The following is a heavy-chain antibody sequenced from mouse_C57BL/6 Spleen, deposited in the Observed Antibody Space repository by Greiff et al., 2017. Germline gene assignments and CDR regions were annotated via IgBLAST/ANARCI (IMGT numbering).Heavy chain of an antibody. CDR2: IYPGDGHT. J-gene: IGHJ3*01. D-gene: IGHD2-4*01. CDR3: ESCPYDYDGAWFAD. Sequence: QVQLKQSGAELVKPGASVKISCKASGYAFTSYWMNWVKQRPGKGLVWIGQIYPGDGHTNYNGQFKGKATLPADKSSSTAYMQLRSLNSEDSAVYVCESCPYDYDGAWFADGGQGTLVTVSA. V-gene: IGHV1-80*01. CDR1: GYAFTSYW.